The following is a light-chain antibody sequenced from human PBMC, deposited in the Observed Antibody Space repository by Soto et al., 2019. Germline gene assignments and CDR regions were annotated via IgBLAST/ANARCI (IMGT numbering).Light chain of an antibody. CDR2: DAS. J-gene: IGKJ2*01. CDR1: QPFGRTY. CDR3: QQFGTSPLYT. Sequence: ESVLTQSQGTLSVSPGERVTLSCRASQPFGRTYLAWYQQKPGQSPRLLIYDASSRATGIPDRFSGSGSGTDFTLTISTLEPEDYALYHCQQFGTSPLYTFGQGTKVEIK. V-gene: IGKV3-20*01.